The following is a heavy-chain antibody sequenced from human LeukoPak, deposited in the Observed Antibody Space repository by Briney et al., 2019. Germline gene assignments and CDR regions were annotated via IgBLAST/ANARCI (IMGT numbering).Heavy chain of an antibody. CDR3: ARGVTGRYCSSTSCHWRAWFDP. D-gene: IGHD2-2*01. J-gene: IGHJ5*02. V-gene: IGHV1-3*03. Sequence: ASVKVSCKASGYTFTSYAMHWVRQAPGQRLEWMGWINAGNGNTKYSQEFQGRVTMTRDTSTSTVYMELSSLRSEDTAVYYCARGVTGRYCSSTSCHWRAWFDPWGQGTLVTVSS. CDR1: GYTFTSYA. CDR2: INAGNGNT.